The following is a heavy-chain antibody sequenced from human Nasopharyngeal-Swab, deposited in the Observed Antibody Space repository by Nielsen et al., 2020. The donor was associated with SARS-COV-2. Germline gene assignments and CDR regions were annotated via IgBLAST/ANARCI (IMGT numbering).Heavy chain of an antibody. CDR1: GFTFDNYA. CDR3: AKFVEGGSYGYYFDY. Sequence: SLKISCAASGFTFDNYAMHWVRQAPGKGLEWVSGISWNSGSIGYADSVKGRFTISRDNAKNSLYLQMNSLRAEDTALYYCAKFVEGGSYGYYFDYWGQGTLVTVSP. V-gene: IGHV3-9*01. CDR2: ISWNSGSI. J-gene: IGHJ4*02. D-gene: IGHD1-26*01.